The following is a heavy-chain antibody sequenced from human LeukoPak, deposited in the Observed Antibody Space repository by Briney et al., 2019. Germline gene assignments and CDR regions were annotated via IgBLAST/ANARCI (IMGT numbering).Heavy chain of an antibody. J-gene: IGHJ4*02. V-gene: IGHV4-59*08. CDR2: IYYSGST. CDR1: GGSISSYY. D-gene: IGHD3-22*01. CDR3: ARQKYYYDSSGYLGLGYYFDY. Sequence: PSETLSLTCTVSGGSISSYYWSWIRQPPGKGLEWIGYIYYSGSTNYNPSLKSRLTISVDTSKNQFSLKLSSVTAADTAVYYCARQKYYYDSSGYLGLGYYFDYWGQGTLVTVSS.